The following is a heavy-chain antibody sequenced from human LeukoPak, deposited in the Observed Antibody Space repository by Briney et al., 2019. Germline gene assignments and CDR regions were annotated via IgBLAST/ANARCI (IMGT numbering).Heavy chain of an antibody. CDR1: GYIFTSYG. CDR2: ISAYNGNT. CDR3: ARRAVGNSYYYSMDV. Sequence: ASVKVSCKASGYIFTSYGISWVRQVPGQGLEWMGWISAYNGNTNYAEKLQGRVSMTTETSTSTAFMELSSLRSEDTAVYYCARRAVGNSYYYSMDVWGKGTTVTVSS. J-gene: IGHJ6*03. V-gene: IGHV1-18*01. D-gene: IGHD6-19*01.